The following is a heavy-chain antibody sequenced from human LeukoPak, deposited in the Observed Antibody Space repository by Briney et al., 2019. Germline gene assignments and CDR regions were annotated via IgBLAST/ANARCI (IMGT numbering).Heavy chain of an antibody. V-gene: IGHV4-38-2*02. CDR1: GYSISSGYY. CDR3: ARRSVVVTANYFDY. Sequence: SETLSLTCSVSGYSISSGYYWGWIRQAPGKGLEWIGNLYHSGSTYYNPSLKSRVTISVDTSKNQFSLKLSSVTAADTAVYYCARRSVVVTANYFDYWGQGTLVTVSS. D-gene: IGHD2-21*02. CDR2: LYHSGST. J-gene: IGHJ4*02.